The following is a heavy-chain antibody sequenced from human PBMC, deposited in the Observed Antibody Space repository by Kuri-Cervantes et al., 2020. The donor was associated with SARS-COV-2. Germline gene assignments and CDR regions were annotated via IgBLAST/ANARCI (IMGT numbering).Heavy chain of an antibody. V-gene: IGHV4-34*01. D-gene: IGHD1-14*01. Sequence: SQTLSLTCAVHGGSPSSYSWSWIRQPPGKGLEWIGEISHSGSANYNPSLKSRVTISVDTSTNQFFLNLTSATAADTAVYYCVRVDSGTEFNFGTDVWGQGTTVTVSS. CDR1: GGSPSSYS. J-gene: IGHJ6*02. CDR2: ISHSGSA. CDR3: VRVDSGTEFNFGTDV.